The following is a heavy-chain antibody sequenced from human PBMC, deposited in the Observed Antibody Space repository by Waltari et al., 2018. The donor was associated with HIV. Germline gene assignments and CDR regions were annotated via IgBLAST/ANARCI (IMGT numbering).Heavy chain of an antibody. CDR1: GFTFSSYA. D-gene: IGHD3-10*01. CDR3: AKTELYYYGSGSYYRFFDY. Sequence: EVQLLESGGGLVQPGGSLRLSCAASGFTFSSYAMSWVRQAPGKGLEWVSAISGSGGSTYYADSVKGRFTISRDNSKNTLYLQINSLRAEDTAVYYCAKTELYYYGSGSYYRFFDYWGQGTLVTVSS. CDR2: ISGSGGST. V-gene: IGHV3-23*01. J-gene: IGHJ4*02.